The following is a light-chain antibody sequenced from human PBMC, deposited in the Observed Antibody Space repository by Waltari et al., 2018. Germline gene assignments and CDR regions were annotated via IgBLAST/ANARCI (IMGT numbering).Light chain of an antibody. Sequence: DIQLTQSPSSLSASVGDRVTITCRASQSIASYLNWYQQKPGKAPKFLIYSASSLQSGVPSRCSGSRSGTDFTLTISSLQPEDFAVYYCQQSYSSPFTFGPGTRVDIK. CDR1: QSIASY. CDR3: QQSYSSPFT. J-gene: IGKJ3*01. CDR2: SAS. V-gene: IGKV1-39*01.